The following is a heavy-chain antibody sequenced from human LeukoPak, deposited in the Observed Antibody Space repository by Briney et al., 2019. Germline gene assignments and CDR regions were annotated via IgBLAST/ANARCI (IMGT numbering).Heavy chain of an antibody. D-gene: IGHD3-3*01. CDR3: ARIFFFGARYYYYYMDV. CDR2: IYYSGST. J-gene: IGHJ6*03. CDR1: GGSISSSSYY. Sequence: SETLSLTCTVSGGSISSSSYYWGWIRQPPGKGLEWIGSIYYSGSTYYNPSLKSRVTISVDTSKNQFSLKLSSVTAADTAVYYCARIFFFGARYYYYYMDVWGKGTTVTVSS. V-gene: IGHV4-39*07.